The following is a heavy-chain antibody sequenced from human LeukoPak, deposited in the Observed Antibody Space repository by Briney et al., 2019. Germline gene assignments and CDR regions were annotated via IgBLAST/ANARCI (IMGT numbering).Heavy chain of an antibody. D-gene: IGHD1-26*01. CDR2: INPNSGDT. Sequence: ASVKVSCKXSGYTFTAYYIHWVRRAPGQGLEWMGRINPNSGDTDYAQEFQGRVTMTRDTSITTAQMELTRLRSDDTAVYYCARDLASTPYWELDYWGQGTLLTVSS. V-gene: IGHV1-2*06. CDR1: GYTFTAYY. CDR3: ARDLASTPYWELDY. J-gene: IGHJ4*02.